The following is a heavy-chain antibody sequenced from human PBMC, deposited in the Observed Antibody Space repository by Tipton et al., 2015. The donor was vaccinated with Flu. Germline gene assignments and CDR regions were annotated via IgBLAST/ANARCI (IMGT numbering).Heavy chain of an antibody. CDR1: GGSFSGYS. Sequence: TLSLTCALYGGSFSGYSWSWIRQPPGKGLEWVGEINQSGTANYNPSLESRVTISEDTSNNQFSLRLTSVTAADTAVYFCARRTLSNYVSEPKNWFDLWGQGTLVTVSS. J-gene: IGHJ5*02. CDR2: INQSGTA. CDR3: ARRTLSNYVSEPKNWFDL. D-gene: IGHD4-11*01. V-gene: IGHV4-34*01.